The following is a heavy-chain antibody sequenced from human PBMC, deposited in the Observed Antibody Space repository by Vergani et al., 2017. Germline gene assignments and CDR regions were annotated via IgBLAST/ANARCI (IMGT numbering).Heavy chain of an antibody. D-gene: IGHD5-12*01. Sequence: QVQLQESGPGLVKPSETLSLTCAVSGYSISSGYYWGWIRQPPGKGLEWIGSIYHSGSTYYNTSLKSRVTISVDTSKNQFSLQLSSVTAADTAVYYCARQGGYSTRPNWFDPWGQGTLVTVSS. J-gene: IGHJ5*02. CDR1: GYSISSGYY. V-gene: IGHV4-38-2*01. CDR3: ARQGGYSTRPNWFDP. CDR2: IYHSGST.